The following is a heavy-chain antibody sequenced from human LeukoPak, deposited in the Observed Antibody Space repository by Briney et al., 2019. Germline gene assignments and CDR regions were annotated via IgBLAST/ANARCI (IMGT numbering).Heavy chain of an antibody. Sequence: SETLSLTCTVSGGSISSSSYYWGWIRQPPGKGLEWIGSIYYSGSTYYNPSLKSRVTISVDTSKNQFSLKLSSVTAADTAVYYCARGGFEQLQYYYYYYYMDVWGKGTTVTVSS. V-gene: IGHV4-39*07. J-gene: IGHJ6*03. CDR1: GGSISSSSYY. D-gene: IGHD4-11*01. CDR2: IYYSGST. CDR3: ARGGFEQLQYYYYYYYMDV.